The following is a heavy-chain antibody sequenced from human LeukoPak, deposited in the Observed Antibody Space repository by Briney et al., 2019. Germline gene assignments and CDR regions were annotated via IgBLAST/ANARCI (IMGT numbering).Heavy chain of an antibody. D-gene: IGHD3-16*01. V-gene: IGHV3-33*01. CDR3: ASSNSNVRVGY. CDR2: IWSDGSNK. J-gene: IGHJ4*02. CDR1: GFTFSTSG. Sequence: GGSLRLSCAASGFTFSTSGIHWVRQAPGKGLEWVAVIWSDGSNKNYADSVKGRFTISRDNSKNTLYLQMNSLRAEDTAVYYCASSNSNVRVGYWGQGTLVTVSS.